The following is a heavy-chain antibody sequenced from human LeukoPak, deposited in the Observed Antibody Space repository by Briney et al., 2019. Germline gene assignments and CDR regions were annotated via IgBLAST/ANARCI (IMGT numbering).Heavy chain of an antibody. CDR3: ARAGDGYSDAFDI. D-gene: IGHD5-24*01. CDR1: GFTFDDYG. CDR2: INWNGGST. Sequence: GGSLRLSCAASGFTFDDYGMNWVRQAPGKGLEWVSGINWNGGSTGYADSVKGRFTISRDNAKNSLYLQMNSLRAEDTAVYYCARAGDGYSDAFDIWGQGTMVTVSS. J-gene: IGHJ3*02. V-gene: IGHV3-20*04.